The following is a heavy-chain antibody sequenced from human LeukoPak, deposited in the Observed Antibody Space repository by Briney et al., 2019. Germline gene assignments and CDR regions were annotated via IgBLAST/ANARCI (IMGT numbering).Heavy chain of an antibody. D-gene: IGHD2-2*01. CDR1: GYTFTTYS. J-gene: IGHJ1*01. V-gene: IGHV1-18*01. CDR2: ISVNNGGT. CDR3: ATATQPRGYFLH. Sequence: VASVKVSCKASGYTFTTYSLAWVRQAPGQSLEWMGWISVNNGGTNYAQSFQDRVTLTRDTSTNTAYLELRSLRSDDTAIIYCATATQPRGYFLHWGQGTLDTVSS.